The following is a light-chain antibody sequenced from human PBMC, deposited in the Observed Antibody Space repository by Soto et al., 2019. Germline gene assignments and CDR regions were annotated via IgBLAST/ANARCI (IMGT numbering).Light chain of an antibody. CDR2: DAS. CDR3: QQYDSPYT. V-gene: IGKV1-33*01. J-gene: IGKJ2*01. CDR1: QDITNY. Sequence: DIQMTQSPSSLSASVGDRATITCRASQDITNYLDWYQHKSGKATKLMIYDASNLEPGVPSRFSGSGSGTDFTFTISSLQPEDIATYYCQQYDSPYTFGQGTKVDIK.